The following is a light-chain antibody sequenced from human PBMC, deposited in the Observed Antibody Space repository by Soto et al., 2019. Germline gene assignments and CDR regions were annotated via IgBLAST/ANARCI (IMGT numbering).Light chain of an antibody. J-gene: IGKJ1*01. CDR1: QSVSSW. Sequence: DIQMTQSPSTLSASVGDRVTITCRASQSVSSWLAWYQQKPGEAPKLLIYAASSLQSGVPSRFSGSGSGTDFTLTISSPQPEDFATYYCQQSYSTTRTFGQGTKVDIK. V-gene: IGKV1-39*01. CDR3: QQSYSTTRT. CDR2: AAS.